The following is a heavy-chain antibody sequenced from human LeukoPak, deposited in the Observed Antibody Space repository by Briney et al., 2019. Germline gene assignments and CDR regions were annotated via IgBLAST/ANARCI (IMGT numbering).Heavy chain of an antibody. CDR3: AKRASYAMDV. Sequence: GGSLRLSCSASGFTFSNNAMHWVRQAPGKGLEHVSTISDSGGSAYYADSVKGRFTISRDNSKDTLYLQMSSLRTEDTAVYYCAKRASYAMDVWGRGTTVTVSS. CDR2: ISDSGGSA. CDR1: GFTFSNNA. V-gene: IGHV3-64D*06. J-gene: IGHJ6*02.